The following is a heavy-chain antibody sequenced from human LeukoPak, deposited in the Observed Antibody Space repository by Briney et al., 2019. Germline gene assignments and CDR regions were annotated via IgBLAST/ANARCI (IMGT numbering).Heavy chain of an antibody. CDR2: IWYDGSNK. J-gene: IGHJ6*02. V-gene: IGHV3-33*01. Sequence: GRSLRLSCAASGFTFSSYGMHWVRQAPGKGLEWVAVIWYDGSNKYYADSVKGRFTISRDNSKNTLYLQMNILRAEDTAVYYCARQGGAPGMDVWGQGTTVTVSS. CDR3: ARQGGAPGMDV. D-gene: IGHD2-21*01. CDR1: GFTFSSYG.